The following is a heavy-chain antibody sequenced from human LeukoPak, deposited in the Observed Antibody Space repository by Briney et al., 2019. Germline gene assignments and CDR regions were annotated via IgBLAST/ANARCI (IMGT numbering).Heavy chain of an antibody. CDR2: ISSNGGST. J-gene: IGHJ4*02. Sequence: GGSLRLSCSASGFTFSSYAMHWVRQAPGKGLEYVSGISSNGGSTYYADSVKGTFTVSRDNSKNTLYLQMSSLRAEDTAMYYCVKLSPYSGYDYWGQGTLVTVSS. CDR1: GFTFSSYA. V-gene: IGHV3-64D*09. D-gene: IGHD5-12*01. CDR3: VKLSPYSGYDY.